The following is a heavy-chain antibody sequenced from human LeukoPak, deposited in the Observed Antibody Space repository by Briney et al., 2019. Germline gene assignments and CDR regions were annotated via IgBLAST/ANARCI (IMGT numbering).Heavy chain of an antibody. CDR2: IREDGSEA. V-gene: IGHV3-7*01. J-gene: IGHJ6*02. D-gene: IGHD6-6*01. CDR1: GFIFSNFW. Sequence: GGSLRLSCEASGFIFSNFWMSWVRQAPGKGLEWVANIREDGSEAYYVDFVKGRFTISRDNAKNSLYLQMNSLRDEDTAVYYCARGEPIAARRYYYGMDVWGQGTTVTVSS. CDR3: ARGEPIAARRYYYGMDV.